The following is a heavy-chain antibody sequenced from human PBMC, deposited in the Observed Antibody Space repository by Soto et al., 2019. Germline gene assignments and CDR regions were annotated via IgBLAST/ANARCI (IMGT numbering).Heavy chain of an antibody. CDR2: ISAYNGNT. V-gene: IGHV1-18*01. CDR1: GYTFTSYG. D-gene: IGHD1-26*01. J-gene: IGHJ4*02. Sequence: ASVEVSCKXSGYTFTSYGIGWVRQAPGQGLEWMGWISAYNGNTNYAQRLQGRVTMTTDTSTSTAYMELRSLRSDDTAVYYCARSHIVGAISYWGQGTLVTVSS. CDR3: ARSHIVGAISY.